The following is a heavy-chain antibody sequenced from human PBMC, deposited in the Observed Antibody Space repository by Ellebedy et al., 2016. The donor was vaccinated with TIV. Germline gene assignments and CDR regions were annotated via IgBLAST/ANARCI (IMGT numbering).Heavy chain of an antibody. D-gene: IGHD4-17*01. CDR3: ARHYGDYGKDH. CDR2: IWYDGSNK. V-gene: IGHV3-33*01. CDR1: GFTFSSYG. Sequence: GGSLRLXCAASGFTFSSYGMHWVRQVPGKGLEWVAVIWYDGSNKYYADSVKGRFTISRDNSKNTLYLQMNSLRAEDTAVYYCARHYGDYGKDHWGQGTLVTVSS. J-gene: IGHJ4*02.